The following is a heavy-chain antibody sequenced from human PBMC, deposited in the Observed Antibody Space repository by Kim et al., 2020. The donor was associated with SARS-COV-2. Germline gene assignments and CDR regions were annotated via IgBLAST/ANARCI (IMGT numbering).Heavy chain of an antibody. Sequence: SYADSVKGRFTISRDNAKNTLYLQMNSLRAEDTAVYYCARDEAIAAAFDPWGQGTLVTVSS. D-gene: IGHD6-13*01. CDR3: ARDEAIAAAFDP. V-gene: IGHV3-74*01. J-gene: IGHJ5*02.